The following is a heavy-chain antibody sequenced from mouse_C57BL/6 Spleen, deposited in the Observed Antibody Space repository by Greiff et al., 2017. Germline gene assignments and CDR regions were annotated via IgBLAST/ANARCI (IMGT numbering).Heavy chain of an antibody. CDR3: ARTHGSSYDFDY. V-gene: IGHV1-26*01. D-gene: IGHD1-1*01. CDR1: GYTFTDYY. Sequence: EVQLQQSGPELVKPGASVKIPCKASGYTFTDYYMNWVKQSHGKSLEWIGDINPNNGGTSYNQKFKGKATLTVDKSSSTAYMELRSLTSEDSAVYYCARTHGSSYDFDYWGQGTTLTVSS. J-gene: IGHJ2*01. CDR2: INPNNGGT.